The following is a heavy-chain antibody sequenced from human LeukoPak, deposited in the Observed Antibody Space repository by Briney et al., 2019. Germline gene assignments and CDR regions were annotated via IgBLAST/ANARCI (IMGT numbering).Heavy chain of an antibody. CDR3: ARGGVIAVAGGYFDY. D-gene: IGHD6-19*01. CDR1: GYTFTSYY. CDR2: INPSGGST. V-gene: IGHV1-46*03. Sequence: ASVKVSCKASGYTFTSYYMHWVRQAPGQGLEWMGIINPSGGSTSYAQKFQGRVTMTRDTPTSTVYMELSSLRSEDTAVYYCARGGVIAVAGGYFDYWGQGTLVTVSS. J-gene: IGHJ4*02.